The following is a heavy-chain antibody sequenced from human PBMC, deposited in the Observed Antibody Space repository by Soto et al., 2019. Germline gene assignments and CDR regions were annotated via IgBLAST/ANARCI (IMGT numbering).Heavy chain of an antibody. Sequence: EVQLLESGGGLVQPGGSLRLSCAASGFTFSSYAMNWVRQAPGKGLEWVSAISGSGGSTYYADSVKGRFTISRDNSKNTLYLQMNSLRAEDTAVYYCAKGRYDSSGYYYWGQGTLVTVSS. CDR1: GFTFSSYA. CDR3: AKGRYDSSGYYY. J-gene: IGHJ4*02. CDR2: ISGSGGST. V-gene: IGHV3-23*01. D-gene: IGHD3-22*01.